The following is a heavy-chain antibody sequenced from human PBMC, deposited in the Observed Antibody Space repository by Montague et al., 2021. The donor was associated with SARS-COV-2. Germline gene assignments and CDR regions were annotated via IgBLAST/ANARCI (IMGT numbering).Heavy chain of an antibody. D-gene: IGHD1-26*01. CDR3: VEIVGAADY. Sequence: SETLSLTCTVSGGSISSSSYYWGWIRQPPGKGLEWIGSIYYSGSTYYNPSRKSRVTISVDTSKNQFSLKLSSVTAADTAVYYCVEIVGAADYWGQGTLVTVSS. V-gene: IGHV4-39*01. CDR2: IYYSGST. CDR1: GGSISSSSYY. J-gene: IGHJ4*02.